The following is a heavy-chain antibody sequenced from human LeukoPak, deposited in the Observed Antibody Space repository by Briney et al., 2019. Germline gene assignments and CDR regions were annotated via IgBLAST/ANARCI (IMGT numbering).Heavy chain of an antibody. J-gene: IGHJ4*02. D-gene: IGHD2-15*01. Sequence: GSSVKVSCKASGGTFSSYAISWVRQAPGQGLEWMGRIIPILGIANYAQKFQGRVTITADKSTSTAYMELSSLRSEGTAVYYCARGDLGYCSGGSCPSSYYFDYWGQGTLVTVSS. CDR1: GGTFSSYA. CDR3: ARGDLGYCSGGSCPSSYYFDY. V-gene: IGHV1-69*04. CDR2: IIPILGIA.